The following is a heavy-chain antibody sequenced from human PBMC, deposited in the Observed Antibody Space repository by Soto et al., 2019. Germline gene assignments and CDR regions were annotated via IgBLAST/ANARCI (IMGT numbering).Heavy chain of an antibody. V-gene: IGHV1-69*12. CDR2: IIPMLGTA. Sequence: QVQLVQSGAEVKKPESSVKVSCKAPGGTFSTYAISWVRQAPGQGLEWMGGIIPMLGTANYAQRFQDRVTITADESTNTVYMKLSSLRSEDTAVYFCASGIQLWLRRINNGYSGWGQGTLVTVSS. CDR3: ASGIQLWLRRINNGYSG. J-gene: IGHJ4*02. D-gene: IGHD5-18*01. CDR1: GGTFSTYA.